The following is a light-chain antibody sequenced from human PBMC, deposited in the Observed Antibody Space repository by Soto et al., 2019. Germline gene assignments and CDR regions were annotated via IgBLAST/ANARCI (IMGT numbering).Light chain of an antibody. V-gene: IGKV1-17*01. CDR1: QGIRND. CDR2: AAS. J-gene: IGKJ1*01. Sequence: DIQMTQSPSSLSASVGDRVTITCRASQGIRNDLAWYQQRPGKAPKRLIYAASRLQSGVPSRVSGSGSETEFTLTISRLPPEDFATYYCLQHNSYPRTFGQGTKVEIK. CDR3: LQHNSYPRT.